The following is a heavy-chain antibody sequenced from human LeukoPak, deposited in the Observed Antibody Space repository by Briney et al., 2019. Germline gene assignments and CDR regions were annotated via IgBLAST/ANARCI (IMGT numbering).Heavy chain of an antibody. CDR3: AKIPYSSGWVQNWFDP. V-gene: IGHV1-58*01. Sequence: ASVKVSCKASGFTFTSSAVQWVRQARGQRLEWIGWIVVGSGNTNYAQKFQERVTITRDMPTSTAYMELSSLRSEDTAVYYCAKIPYSSGWVQNWFDPWGQGTLVTVSS. CDR1: GFTFTSSA. D-gene: IGHD6-19*01. CDR2: IVVGSGNT. J-gene: IGHJ5*02.